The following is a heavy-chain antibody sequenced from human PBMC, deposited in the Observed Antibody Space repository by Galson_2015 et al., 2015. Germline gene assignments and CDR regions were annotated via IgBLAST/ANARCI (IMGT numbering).Heavy chain of an antibody. D-gene: IGHD4-17*01. CDR3: ARGVNGDQGY. V-gene: IGHV3-74*03. CDR2: INSDGNII. CDR1: GFTFSSYW. Sequence: LRLSCAASGFTFSSYWMHWVRQAPGTGLAWVSRINSDGNIITYADSVKGRFTISRDNAKNTLYLQMNSLRAEDTAVYYCARGVNGDQGYWGQGTLVTVSS. J-gene: IGHJ4*02.